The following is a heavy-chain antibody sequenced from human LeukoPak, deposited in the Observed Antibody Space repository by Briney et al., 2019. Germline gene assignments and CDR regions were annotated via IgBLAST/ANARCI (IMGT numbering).Heavy chain of an antibody. V-gene: IGHV3-7*01. J-gene: IGHJ4*02. D-gene: IGHD4-23*01. CDR2: IKQEGSEK. CDR1: GFIFTNYW. CDR3: ARISYYGGTPHFDY. Sequence: GGSLRLSCAASGFIFTNYWMGWVRQAPGKGLEWVANIKQEGSEKYYVDSVKGRFTISRDNAKNSLYLQMNSLRVEDTALFYCARISYYGGTPHFDYWGQGTLVTVSS.